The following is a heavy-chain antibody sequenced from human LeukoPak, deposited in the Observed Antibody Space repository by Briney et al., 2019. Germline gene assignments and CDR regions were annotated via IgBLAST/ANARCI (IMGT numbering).Heavy chain of an antibody. CDR2: IYPGDSDT. D-gene: IGHD3-22*01. CDR1: GYSFTSYW. V-gene: IGHV5-51*01. CDR3: ARRGEREGDYYDSSGYYYESPIGAFDI. Sequence: PGESLKISCKGSGYSFTSYWIGWVRQMPGKGLEWMGIIYPGDSDTRYSPSFRGQVTISADKSISTAYLQWSSLKASDTAMYYCARRGEREGDYYDSSGYYYESPIGAFDIWGQGTMVTVSS. J-gene: IGHJ3*02.